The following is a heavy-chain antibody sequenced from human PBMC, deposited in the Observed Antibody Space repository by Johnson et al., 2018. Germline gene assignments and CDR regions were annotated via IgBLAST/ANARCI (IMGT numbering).Heavy chain of an antibody. J-gene: IGHJ3*02. Sequence: EVQLLESGGGLVQPGRSLRLSCAASGFTFDDYAMHWVRQAPGKGLEWVSGISWNSGSIGYADSVKGRFTISRDNAKNSLYRHMNSLRAEDTALYYCAKEYRYCSGGSCYSVDAFDIWGQGTMVTVSS. V-gene: IGHV3-9*01. CDR3: AKEYRYCSGGSCYSVDAFDI. CDR1: GFTFDDYA. D-gene: IGHD2-15*01. CDR2: ISWNSGSI.